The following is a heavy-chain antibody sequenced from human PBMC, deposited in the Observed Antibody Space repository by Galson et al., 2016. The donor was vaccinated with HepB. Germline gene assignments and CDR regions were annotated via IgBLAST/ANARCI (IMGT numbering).Heavy chain of an antibody. V-gene: IGHV4-39*07. CDR2: IYYSGSA. D-gene: IGHD4-17*01. Sequence: SETLSLTCTVSGGSFISSHYYWGWVRQPPGKGLEWIGSIYYSGSAYYNPSLRSRVTISVDTSKNQFFLQLKSVTAADTAVYYCARDGTVTTHHYYYGMDVWGQGTTVTVS. CDR1: GGSFISSHYY. J-gene: IGHJ6*02. CDR3: ARDGTVTTHHYYYGMDV.